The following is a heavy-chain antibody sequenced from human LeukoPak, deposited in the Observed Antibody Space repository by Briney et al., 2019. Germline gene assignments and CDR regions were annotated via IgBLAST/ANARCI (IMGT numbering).Heavy chain of an antibody. D-gene: IGHD6-13*01. J-gene: IGHJ4*02. CDR1: GFTFSSYA. CDR2: ISYDGSNK. CDR3: ARGGKQQQLPRGFDY. Sequence: GRSLRLSCAASGFTFSSYAMHWVRQAPGKGLEWVAVISYDGSNKYYADSVEGRFTISRDNSKNTLYLQMNILRAEDTAVYYCARGGKQQQLPRGFDYWGQGTLVTVSS. V-gene: IGHV3-30-3*01.